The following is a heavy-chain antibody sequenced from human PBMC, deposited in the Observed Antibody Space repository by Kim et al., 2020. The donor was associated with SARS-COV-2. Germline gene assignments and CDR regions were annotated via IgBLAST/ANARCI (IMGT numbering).Heavy chain of an antibody. CDR1: GGSFSGYY. D-gene: IGHD1-26*01. V-gene: IGHV4-34*01. CDR3: ATRGSTEGDPFDY. CDR2: INHSGST. J-gene: IGHJ4*02. Sequence: SETLSLTCAVYGGSFSGYYWSWIRQPPGKGLEWIGEINHSGSTNYNPSLKSRVTISVDTSKNQFSLKLSSVTAADTAVYYCATRGSTEGDPFDYWGQGTLVTVSS.